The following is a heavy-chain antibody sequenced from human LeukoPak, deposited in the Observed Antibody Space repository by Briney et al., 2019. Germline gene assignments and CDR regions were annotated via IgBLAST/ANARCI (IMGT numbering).Heavy chain of an antibody. CDR3: ARGGWHFDY. V-gene: IGHV6-1*01. CDR2: TYYTSKWFN. CDR1: GDSVSRNSAA. J-gene: IGHJ4*02. Sequence: SQALSLTCAISGDSVSRNSAAWNWIRQSPSRGLEWLGRTYYTSKWFNEYAVSVKGRITINSDTSRNQFSLQLNSVTPEDTAVYYCARGGWHFDYWGQGTLVTVSS. D-gene: IGHD6-19*01.